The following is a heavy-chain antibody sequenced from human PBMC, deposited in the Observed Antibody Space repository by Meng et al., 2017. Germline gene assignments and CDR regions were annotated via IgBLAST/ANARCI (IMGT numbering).Heavy chain of an antibody. J-gene: IGHJ4*02. V-gene: IGHV3-23*01. Sequence: GESLKISCAASGFTFSSYAMSWVRQAPGKGLEWVSAISGSGGSTYYADSVKGRFTISRDNSKNTLYLQMNSLRAEDTAVYYCAKDPFGSGSYSDYWGQGTLVPSPQ. CDR2: ISGSGGST. D-gene: IGHD3-10*01. CDR3: AKDPFGSGSYSDY. CDR1: GFTFSSYA.